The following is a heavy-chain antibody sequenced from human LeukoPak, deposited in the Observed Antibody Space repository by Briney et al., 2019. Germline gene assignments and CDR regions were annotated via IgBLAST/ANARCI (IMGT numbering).Heavy chain of an antibody. CDR3: ARRWYFDY. J-gene: IGHJ4*02. CDR2: ISGSGDKT. CDR1: GFTFSSYA. D-gene: IGHD4-23*01. V-gene: IGHV3-23*01. Sequence: GGSLRLSCSASGFTFSSYAISWVRQAPGKGLQWVSAISGSGDKTYYADSVKGRFTISRDNSKNTLYLQMNSLRAEDTAVYYCARRWYFDYWGQGTLVTVSS.